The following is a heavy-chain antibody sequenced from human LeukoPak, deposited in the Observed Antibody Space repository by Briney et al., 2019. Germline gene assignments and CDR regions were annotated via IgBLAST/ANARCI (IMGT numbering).Heavy chain of an antibody. CDR1: GLTFSNYW. V-gene: IGHV3-53*01. J-gene: IGHJ4*02. CDR3: ARDRLQYFDY. D-gene: IGHD3-16*01. CDR2: IYVSGDT. Sequence: GGSLRLSCAASGLTFSNYWMHWVRQAPGKGLEWVSLIYVSGDTYYTDSVKGRFTISRDTSENTLYLQMNSLRVEDTAVYYCARDRLQYFDYWGQGTLVTVSS.